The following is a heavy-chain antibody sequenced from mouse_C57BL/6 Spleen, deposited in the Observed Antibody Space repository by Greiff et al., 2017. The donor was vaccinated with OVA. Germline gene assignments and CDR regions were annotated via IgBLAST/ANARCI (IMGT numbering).Heavy chain of an antibody. D-gene: IGHD2-12*01. CDR3: ARRRRNLGFDY. J-gene: IGHJ2*01. Sequence: VQLQQSGAELVKPGASVKLSCKASGYTFTSYWMQWVKQRPGQGLEWIGEIDPSDSYTNYNQKFKGKATLTVDTSSSTAYMQLSSLTSEDSAVYYCARRRRNLGFDYWGQGTTLTVSS. CDR2: IDPSDSYT. CDR1: GYTFTSYW. V-gene: IGHV1-50*01.